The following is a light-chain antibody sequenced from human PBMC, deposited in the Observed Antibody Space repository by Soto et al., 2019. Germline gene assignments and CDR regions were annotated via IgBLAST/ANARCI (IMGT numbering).Light chain of an antibody. V-gene: IGLV2-8*01. CDR1: SSDVGGYNY. Sequence: QSALTQPPSASGSPGQSVTISCTGTSSDVGGYNYVSWYQQHPGKAPKLIIYEVSKWPSGVPDRFSGSKSGNTASLTVSGLQAEDEADYYCSSYAGRYNWVFVGGTKLTVL. J-gene: IGLJ3*02. CDR2: EVS. CDR3: SSYAGRYNWV.